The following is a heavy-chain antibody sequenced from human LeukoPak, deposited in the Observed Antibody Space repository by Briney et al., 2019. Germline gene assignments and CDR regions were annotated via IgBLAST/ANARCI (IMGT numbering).Heavy chain of an antibody. CDR3: ARDRVTMIVDAFDI. CDR1: GFTFSSYS. CDR2: ISSSSSYI. V-gene: IGHV3-21*01. Sequence: GGSLRLSCAASGFTFSSYSMNWVRQAPGKGLEWASSISSSSSYIYYADSVKGRFTISRDNAKNSLYLQMNSLRAEDTAVYYCARDRVTMIVDAFDIWGQGTMVTVSS. J-gene: IGHJ3*02. D-gene: IGHD3-22*01.